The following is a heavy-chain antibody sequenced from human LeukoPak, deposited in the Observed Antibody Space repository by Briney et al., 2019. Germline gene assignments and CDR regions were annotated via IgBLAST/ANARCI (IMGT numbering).Heavy chain of an antibody. V-gene: IGHV3-23*01. D-gene: IGHD3-9*01. CDR3: AKDTRYFDWFPHDAFDI. CDR2: ISGSGGST. Sequence: GGSLRLSCAASGFTFSSYAMSWVRQAPGKGLEWVSAISGSGGSTYYADSVKGRFTISRDNSKNTLYLQMNGLRAEDTAVYYCAKDTRYFDWFPHDAFDIWGQGTMVTVSS. CDR1: GFTFSSYA. J-gene: IGHJ3*02.